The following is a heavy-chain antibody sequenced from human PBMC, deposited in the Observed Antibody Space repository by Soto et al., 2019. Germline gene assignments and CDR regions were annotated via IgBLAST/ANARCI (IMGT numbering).Heavy chain of an antibody. Sequence: LRLSCAASGFTFRSFTMNWVRQAPGKGLEWVSTISSNSAYIYYTDALRGRFTISRDNAKNSLHLQMNSLRAEDTAVYYCTRDASRDSSARGWFDPWGPGTLVTVS. CDR1: GFTFRSFT. D-gene: IGHD6-13*01. CDR2: ISSNSAYI. V-gene: IGHV3-21*01. J-gene: IGHJ5*02. CDR3: TRDASRDSSARGWFDP.